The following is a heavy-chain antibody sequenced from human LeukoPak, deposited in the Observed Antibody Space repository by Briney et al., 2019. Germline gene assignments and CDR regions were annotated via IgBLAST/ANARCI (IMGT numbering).Heavy chain of an antibody. J-gene: IGHJ4*02. CDR3: VFDSSGYYFDY. D-gene: IGHD3-22*01. CDR2: IIPILGIA. Sequence: GASVKVSCKASGGTFSSYAISWVRPAPGQGLEWMGRIIPILGIANYAQKFQGRVTITADKSTSTAYMERSSLRSEDTAVYYCVFDSSGYYFDYWGQGTLVTVSS. V-gene: IGHV1-69*04. CDR1: GGTFSSYA.